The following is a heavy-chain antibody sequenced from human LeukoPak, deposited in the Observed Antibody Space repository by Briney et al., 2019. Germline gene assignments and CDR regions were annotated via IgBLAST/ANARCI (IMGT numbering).Heavy chain of an antibody. CDR3: AKAAVATIANFDY. J-gene: IGHJ4*02. D-gene: IGHD5-12*01. Sequence: PGGSLRLSCAASGFTFSSYSMNWVRQAPGKGLEWVSAISGSGGSTYYADSVKGRFTISRDNSKNTLYLQMNSLRAEDTAVYYCAKAAVATIANFDYWGQGTLVTVSS. CDR1: GFTFSSYS. CDR2: ISGSGGST. V-gene: IGHV3-23*01.